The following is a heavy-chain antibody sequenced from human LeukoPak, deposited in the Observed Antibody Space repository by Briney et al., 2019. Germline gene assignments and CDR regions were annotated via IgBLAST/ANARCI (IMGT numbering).Heavy chain of an antibody. CDR2: ISSSGSTI. D-gene: IGHD3-9*01. Sequence: GGSLRLSCAASGFTFSSYEMNWVRQAPGKGLEWVSYISSSGSTIYYADSVKGRFTISRDNAKNSLYLQMNSLRAEDTAVYYCARGLRYFDWLFHYWGQGTLVTVSS. CDR3: ARGLRYFDWLFHY. V-gene: IGHV3-48*03. CDR1: GFTFSSYE. J-gene: IGHJ4*02.